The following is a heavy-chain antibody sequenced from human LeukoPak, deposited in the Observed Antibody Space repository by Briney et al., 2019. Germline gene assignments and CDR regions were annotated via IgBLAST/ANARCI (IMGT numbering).Heavy chain of an antibody. D-gene: IGHD3-22*01. Sequence: PGGSLRLSCAASGFTFSSYEMNWVRQAAGKGLEWLSYITSSGNTIYYANSVKGRFTISRDNAKNSLYLQMNSLRAEDTAVYYCARGWGSSGYYPFDYWGQGTLVTVSS. CDR1: GFTFSSYE. V-gene: IGHV3-48*03. CDR3: ARGWGSSGYYPFDY. CDR2: ITSSGNTI. J-gene: IGHJ4*02.